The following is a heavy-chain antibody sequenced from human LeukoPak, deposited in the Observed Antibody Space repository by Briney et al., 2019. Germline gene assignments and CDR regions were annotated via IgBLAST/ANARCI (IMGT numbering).Heavy chain of an antibody. Sequence: GGSLRLSCAASGFTFSSYSMNWVRQAPGKGLEWVSYISSSSSTIYYADSVKGRFTISRDNSKNTLNLQMNSLRAEDTAVYYCAKDRDYSNFVHYFFDYWGQGTLVTVSS. CDR1: GFTFSSYS. CDR3: AKDRDYSNFVHYFFDY. CDR2: ISSSSSTI. V-gene: IGHV3-48*01. D-gene: IGHD4-11*01. J-gene: IGHJ4*02.